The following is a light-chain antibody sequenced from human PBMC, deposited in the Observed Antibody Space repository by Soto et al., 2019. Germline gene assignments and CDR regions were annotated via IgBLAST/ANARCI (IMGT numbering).Light chain of an antibody. V-gene: IGLV2-14*01. J-gene: IGLJ1*01. Sequence: QSALTQPASVSGSPGQSITISCTGTSSDGGAYNYVSWYQQHPGKAPKLMIYEVSNRPSGVSNRFSGSKSGNTASLTISGLQAVDEADYYCSSYTSSSTLYVFGTGTKVTVL. CDR2: EVS. CDR1: SSDGGAYNY. CDR3: SSYTSSSTLYV.